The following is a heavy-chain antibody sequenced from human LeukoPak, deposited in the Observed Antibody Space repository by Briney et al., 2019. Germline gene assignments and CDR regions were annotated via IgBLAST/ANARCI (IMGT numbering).Heavy chain of an antibody. CDR1: GYTFTSYG. CDR3: ARGETDMASYDY. CDR2: IIPMFGTA. J-gene: IGHJ4*02. D-gene: IGHD5-18*01. V-gene: IGHV1-69*13. Sequence: SVKVSCKASGYTFTSYGISWVRQAPGQGLEWMGGIIPMFGTANYAQKFLGRVTITADESTNTAYMELSSLISEDTAVYYCARGETDMASYDYWGQGTLVTVSS.